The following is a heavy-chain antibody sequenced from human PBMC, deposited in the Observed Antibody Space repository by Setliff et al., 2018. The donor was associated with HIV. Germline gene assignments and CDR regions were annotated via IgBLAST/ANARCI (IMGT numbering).Heavy chain of an antibody. CDR3: ARAHYYGSGFMDV. Sequence: PSETLSLTCTVSGGSINSYYWSWIRQPPGKGLEWIGYIYASGSTNYSPSLKSRVTISVDTSKNQFSLNLSSVTAADTAVYYCARAHYYGSGFMDVWGRGTTVTVSS. CDR2: IYASGST. D-gene: IGHD3-10*01. J-gene: IGHJ6*04. V-gene: IGHV4-4*08. CDR1: GGSINSYY.